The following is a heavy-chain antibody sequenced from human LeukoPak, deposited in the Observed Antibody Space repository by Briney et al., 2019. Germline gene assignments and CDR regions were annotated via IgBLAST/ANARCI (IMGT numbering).Heavy chain of an antibody. V-gene: IGHV1-46*01. CDR2: LNPSSGST. CDR1: GYTFTTYY. CDR3: ARDGEYYDSSGSYFDY. J-gene: IGHJ4*02. D-gene: IGHD3-22*01. Sequence: ASVKVSCKASGYTFTTYYMHWVRQAPGQGLEWMGILNPSSGSTSYAQKFQGRVTMTGDTSSSTFYMELRSLQSEDTAVYYCARDGEYYDSSGSYFDYWGQGTLVTVSS.